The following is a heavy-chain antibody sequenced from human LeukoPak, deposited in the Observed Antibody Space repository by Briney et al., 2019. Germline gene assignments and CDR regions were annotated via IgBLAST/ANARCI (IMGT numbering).Heavy chain of an antibody. V-gene: IGHV3-64*04. Sequence: GGSLRLSCSASGFTFSSYAMHWVRQAPGKGLEYVSAISSNGGSTYYADSVKGRFTISRDNSKNTLYLQMNSLRAEDTAVYYCAKEWPRGHGDYGYWGQGTLVTVSS. CDR1: GFTFSSYA. J-gene: IGHJ4*02. D-gene: IGHD4-17*01. CDR3: AKEWPRGHGDYGY. CDR2: ISSNGGST.